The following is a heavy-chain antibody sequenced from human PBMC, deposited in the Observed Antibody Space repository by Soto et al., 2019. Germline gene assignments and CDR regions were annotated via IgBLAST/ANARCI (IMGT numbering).Heavy chain of an antibody. D-gene: IGHD5-18*01. CDR3: ARVNTAMANHRLDY. CDR1: GGSISSSNW. V-gene: IGHV4-4*02. CDR2: IYHSGST. Sequence: SETLSLTCAVSGGSISSSNWWSWVRQPPGKGLEWIGEIYHSGSTNYNPSLKSRVTISVVKSKNQFSLKLSSVTAADTAVYYCARVNTAMANHRLDYWGQGTLVTVSS. J-gene: IGHJ4*02.